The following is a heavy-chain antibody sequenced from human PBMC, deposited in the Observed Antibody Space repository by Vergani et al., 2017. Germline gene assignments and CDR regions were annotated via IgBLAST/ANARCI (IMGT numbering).Heavy chain of an antibody. D-gene: IGHD3-10*01. V-gene: IGHV3-48*04. CDR3: ARTMVRYDYFDY. J-gene: IGHJ4*02. Sequence: EVQLLESGGGLVQPGGSLRLSCAASGFTFSSYAMSWVRQAPGKGLEWVSYISSSGSTIYYADSVKGRFTISRDNAKNSLYLQMNSLRAEDTAVYYCARTMVRYDYFDYWGQGTLVTVSS. CDR2: ISSSGSTI. CDR1: GFTFSSYA.